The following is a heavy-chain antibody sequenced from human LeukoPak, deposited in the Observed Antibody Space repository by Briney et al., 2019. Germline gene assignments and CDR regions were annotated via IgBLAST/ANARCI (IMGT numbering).Heavy chain of an antibody. CDR1: GSSIIRYY. V-gene: IGHV4-59*01. D-gene: IGHD3-10*01. CDR3: ARDRPYYFGSGTYYDGFDS. CDR2: IYYSGST. J-gene: IGHJ4*02. Sequence: PSETLSLTCTVSGSSIIRYYWSWLRQPAGKGLEGIGYIYYSGSTNYSPSLKSRVTISLDTSRTQFSLNLSSVTAADTAVYYCARDRPYYFGSGTYYDGFDSWGQGTLVTVSS.